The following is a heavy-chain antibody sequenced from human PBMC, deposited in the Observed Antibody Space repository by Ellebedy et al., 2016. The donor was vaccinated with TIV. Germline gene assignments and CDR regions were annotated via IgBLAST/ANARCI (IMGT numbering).Heavy chain of an antibody. J-gene: IGHJ5*02. Sequence: AASVKVSCTASGYTFTGYHMHWVRQAPGQGLEWMGRINPNSGGTKYAQKFQGRVTMTRDTSISTAYMELRRLRSDDTAVYYCARDLEYCSGGTCHNWFDPWGQGTLVTVSS. V-gene: IGHV1-2*02. CDR2: INPNSGGT. CDR1: GYTFTGYH. D-gene: IGHD2-15*01. CDR3: ARDLEYCSGGTCHNWFDP.